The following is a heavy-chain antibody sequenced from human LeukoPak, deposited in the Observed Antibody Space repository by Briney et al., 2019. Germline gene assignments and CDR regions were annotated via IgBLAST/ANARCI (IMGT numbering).Heavy chain of an antibody. D-gene: IGHD6-13*01. J-gene: IGHJ5*02. V-gene: IGHV3-23*01. CDR1: GFTLSSYE. CDR2: ISGSGGST. CDR3: AKPRIAAANP. Sequence: GGSLRLSCTVSGFTLSSYEMSWIRQAPGKGLEWVSAISGSGGSTYYADSVKGRFTISRDNSKNTLYLQMNSLRAEDTAVYYCAKPRIAAANPWGQGTLVTVSS.